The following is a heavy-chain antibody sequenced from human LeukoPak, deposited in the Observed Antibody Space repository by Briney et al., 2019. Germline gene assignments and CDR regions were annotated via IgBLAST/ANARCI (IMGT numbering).Heavy chain of an antibody. CDR3: AKQLGYCSDGSCYFPY. Sequence: GGSLRLSCAASGFTFSNAWMNWVRQAPGKGLEWVSAISNNGGYTYYADSVQGRFTISRDNSKSTLCLQMNSLRAEDTAVYYCAKQLGYCSDGSCYFPYWGQGTLVTVSS. V-gene: IGHV3-23*01. CDR2: ISNNGGYT. D-gene: IGHD2-15*01. CDR1: GFTFSNAW. J-gene: IGHJ4*02.